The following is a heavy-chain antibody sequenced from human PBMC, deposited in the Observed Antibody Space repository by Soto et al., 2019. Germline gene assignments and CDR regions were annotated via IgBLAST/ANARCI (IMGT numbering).Heavy chain of an antibody. J-gene: IGHJ4*02. V-gene: IGHV4-4*02. CDR3: ARWPGEAVAGMGSDY. CDR2: IYHSGST. D-gene: IGHD6-19*01. Sequence: SETLSLTCAVSGGSISSSNWWSWVRQPPGKGLEWIGEIYHSGSTNYNPSLKSRVTISVDKSKNQFSLKLSSVTAADTAVYYCARWPGEAVAGMGSDYWGQGTLVTVSS. CDR1: GGSISSSNW.